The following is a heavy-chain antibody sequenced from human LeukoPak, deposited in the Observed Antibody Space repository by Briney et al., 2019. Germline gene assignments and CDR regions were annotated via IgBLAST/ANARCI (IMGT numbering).Heavy chain of an antibody. Sequence: GGSLRLSCAASGFTFSTYSMNWVRQAPGKGLEWVSSISSSSSYIYYVDSVKGRFTISRDNAKNSLYLQMNSLRAEDTAVYYCARGLNYYGSGSYSNFDYWGQGTLVTVSS. J-gene: IGHJ4*02. D-gene: IGHD3-10*01. CDR3: ARGLNYYGSGSYSNFDY. V-gene: IGHV3-21*01. CDR2: ISSSSSYI. CDR1: GFTFSTYS.